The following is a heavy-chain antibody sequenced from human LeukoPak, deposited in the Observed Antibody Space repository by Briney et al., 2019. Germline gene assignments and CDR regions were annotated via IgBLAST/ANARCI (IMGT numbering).Heavy chain of an antibody. D-gene: IGHD2-21*01. CDR2: IRTKATSYDA. V-gene: IGHV3-73*01. J-gene: IGHJ4*02. CDR1: EFTFSSHA. Sequence: PGGSLRLSCAASEFTFSSHAMIWVRQASGKGLEWVGRIRTKATSYDAAYAASVKGRFTISRDDSKNTAYLQMNSLKTEDTAMYYCSREGCGATGCYTNDYWGQGTLVTVSS. CDR3: SREGCGATGCYTNDY.